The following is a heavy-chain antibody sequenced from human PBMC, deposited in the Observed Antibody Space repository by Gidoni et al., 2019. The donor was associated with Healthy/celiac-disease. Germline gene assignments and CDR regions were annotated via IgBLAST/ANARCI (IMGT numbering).Heavy chain of an antibody. CDR3: AKATGYDFWSGYAYGMDV. V-gene: IGHV3-30*18. Sequence: HWVRQAPGKGLEWVAVISYDGSNKYYADSVKGRFTISRDNSKNTLYLQMNSLRAEDTAVYYCAKATGYDFWSGYAYGMDVWGQGTTVTVSS. J-gene: IGHJ6*02. CDR2: ISYDGSNK. D-gene: IGHD3-3*01.